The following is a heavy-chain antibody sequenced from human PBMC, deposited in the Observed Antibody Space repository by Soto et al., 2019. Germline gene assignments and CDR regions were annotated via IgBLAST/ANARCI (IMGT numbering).Heavy chain of an antibody. CDR2: IWYDGSNK. CDR1: GFTFSSYG. D-gene: IGHD6-19*01. V-gene: IGHV3-33*01. CDR3: ARGSGWFRDAFDI. J-gene: IGHJ3*02. Sequence: GGSLRLSCAASGFTFSSYGMHWVRQAPGKGLEWVAVIWYDGSNKYYADSVKGRFTISRDNSKNTLYLQMNSLRAEDTSVYYCARGSGWFRDAFDIWGQGTMVTVSS.